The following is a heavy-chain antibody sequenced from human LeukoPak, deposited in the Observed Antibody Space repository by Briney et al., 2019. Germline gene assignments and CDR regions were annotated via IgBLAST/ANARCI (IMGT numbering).Heavy chain of an antibody. CDR2: ISAYNGNT. CDR3: ARGTMVRGVSPDFDY. Sequence: GASVKVSCKASGYTFTSYGISWVRQAPGQGLEWMGWISAYNGNTNYAQKLQGRVTMTTGTSTSTAFMELRSLRSDDTAVYYCARGTMVRGVSPDFDYWGQGTLVTVSS. J-gene: IGHJ4*02. D-gene: IGHD3-10*01. V-gene: IGHV1-18*04. CDR1: GYTFTSYG.